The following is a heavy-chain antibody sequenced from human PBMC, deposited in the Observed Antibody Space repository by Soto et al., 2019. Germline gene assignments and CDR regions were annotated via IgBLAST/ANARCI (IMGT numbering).Heavy chain of an antibody. V-gene: IGHV3-30*18. CDR1: GFTFSSYG. J-gene: IGHJ6*02. Sequence: GGSLRLSCAASGFTFSSYGMHWVRQAPGKGLEWVAVISYDGSNKYYADSGKGRFTISRDNSKNTLYLQMNSLRAEDTAVYYSAKDSTVGYNWNYPATHGMDVWGQGTTVTVSS. D-gene: IGHD1-7*01. CDR3: AKDSTVGYNWNYPATHGMDV. CDR2: ISYDGSNK.